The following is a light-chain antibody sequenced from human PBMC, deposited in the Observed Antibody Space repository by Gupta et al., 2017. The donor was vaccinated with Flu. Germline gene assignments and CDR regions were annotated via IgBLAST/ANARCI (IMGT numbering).Light chain of an antibody. CDR2: DAY. CDR3: QQYDNWPPWT. CDR1: QRISSK. V-gene: IGKV3-15*01. Sequence: ATLSGPPGERATLSCRASQRISSKVAWYKQKPGQAPRLLIYDAYTRPTGAPVRFSGGGSGTEFTLTINSLQSEDFAIYYCQQYDNWPPWTLGQGTKVEIK. J-gene: IGKJ1*01.